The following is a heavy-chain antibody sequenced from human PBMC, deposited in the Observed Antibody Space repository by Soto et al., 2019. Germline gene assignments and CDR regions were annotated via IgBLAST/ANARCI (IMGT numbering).Heavy chain of an antibody. D-gene: IGHD3-16*01. CDR1: GYTFTTYG. Sequence: QVQLVQSVGEVKKPGASVKVSCKTSGYTFTTYGISWVRQAPGQGLEWVGWISAYSGKTHYAQKFQGKVTMTTDTSTNTAYLELRSLRSDDTAVYYCASDPYLGDHQYWGQGTLVTVSS. CDR2: ISAYSGKT. V-gene: IGHV1-18*01. CDR3: ASDPYLGDHQY. J-gene: IGHJ4*02.